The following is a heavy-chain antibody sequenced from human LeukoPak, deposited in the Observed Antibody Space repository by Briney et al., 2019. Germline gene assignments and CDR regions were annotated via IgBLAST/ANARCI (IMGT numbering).Heavy chain of an antibody. CDR1: GFTFSNYD. Sequence: PGGSLRLSCAAAGFTFSNYDMHWVRQPSGRGLEGVSAIDAAGDTNYPDSVKGRIAISRENAKNSLYLQMNSLRVGDTAVYYCARRAYGDYGRWYYDLWGRGTLVTVSS. CDR3: ARRAYGDYGRWYYDL. D-gene: IGHD4-17*01. V-gene: IGHV3-13*01. J-gene: IGHJ2*01. CDR2: IDAAGDT.